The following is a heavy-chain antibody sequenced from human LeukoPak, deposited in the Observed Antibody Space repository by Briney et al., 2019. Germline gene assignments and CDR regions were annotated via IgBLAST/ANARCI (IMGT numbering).Heavy chain of an antibody. V-gene: IGHV4-39*07. J-gene: IGHJ4*02. CDR3: ARDFINYDFWSGEFDY. Sequence: SETLSLTCTVSGGSISSSSYYWGRIRQPPGKGLEWIGSIYYSGSTYYNPSLKSRVTISVDTSKNQFSLKLSSVTAADTAVYYCARDFINYDFWSGEFDYWGQGTLVTVSS. CDR2: IYYSGST. CDR1: GGSISSSSYY. D-gene: IGHD3-3*01.